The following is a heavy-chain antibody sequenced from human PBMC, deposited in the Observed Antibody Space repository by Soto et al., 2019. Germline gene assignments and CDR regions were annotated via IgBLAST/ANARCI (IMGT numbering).Heavy chain of an antibody. J-gene: IGHJ4*02. Sequence: QLQLQESGPGLVKPSETLSLTCTVSGGSISSSSYYWGWIRQPPGKGLEWIGSIYYSGSTYYHPSLKSGATISVDTSKNQFSLKLSSVTAADTAVYYCARLGSSFATDYWGQGTLVTVSS. V-gene: IGHV4-39*01. CDR3: ARLGSSFATDY. CDR1: GGSISSSSYY. CDR2: IYYSGST. D-gene: IGHD6-13*01.